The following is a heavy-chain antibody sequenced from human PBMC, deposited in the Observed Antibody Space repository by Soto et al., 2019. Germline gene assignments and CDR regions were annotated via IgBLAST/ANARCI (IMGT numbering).Heavy chain of an antibody. Sequence: GGSLRLSCAASGFTFSTYTMHWVRQAPGKGLEWVALISYDGSNKKYADSVEGRFTISRDFSKNTLFLQMNSLRPEDTAMYYCAKAKYGDYDPFDSWGQGTLVTVSS. V-gene: IGHV3-30-3*01. CDR1: GFTFSTYT. D-gene: IGHD5-12*01. CDR2: ISYDGSNK. J-gene: IGHJ4*02. CDR3: AKAKYGDYDPFDS.